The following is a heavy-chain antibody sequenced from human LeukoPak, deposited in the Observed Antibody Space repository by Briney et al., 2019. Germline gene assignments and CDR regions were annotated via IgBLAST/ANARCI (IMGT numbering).Heavy chain of an antibody. J-gene: IGHJ4*02. CDR1: GGTFSSYA. CDR2: IIPIFGTA. Sequence: EASVKVSCKASGGTFSSYAISWVRQAPGQGLEWMGGIIPIFGTANYAQKFQGRVTITADESTSTAYMELSSLRSEDTAVYYCASNPGIAAAGFDYWGRGTLVTVSS. CDR3: ASNPGIAAAGFDY. D-gene: IGHD6-13*01. V-gene: IGHV1-69*01.